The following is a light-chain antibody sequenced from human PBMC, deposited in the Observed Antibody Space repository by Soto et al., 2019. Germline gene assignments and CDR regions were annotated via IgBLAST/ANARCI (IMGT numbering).Light chain of an antibody. CDR1: QSISFY. V-gene: IGKV3-11*01. CDR2: DAS. CDR3: QQRSNWPIT. J-gene: IGKJ5*01. Sequence: EIVFTQSPATLSLSPGERATLSCRASQSISFYLTWYQHKPGQAPRLLIYDASNRATGIPARFSGSGYGTDFTLTISRLEPEDFAVYYCQQRSNWPITFGQGTRLE.